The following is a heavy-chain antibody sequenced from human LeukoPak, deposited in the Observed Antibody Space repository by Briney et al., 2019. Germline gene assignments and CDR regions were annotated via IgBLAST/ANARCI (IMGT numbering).Heavy chain of an antibody. CDR3: AKTLPSSWHSFDY. Sequence: GGSETLFCAASGFTFSNYATSWVRQAPGKGLEWVSSISGSVGSTFYADPVKGRFTISRDSSNNMLDLQMNSLRAEDTAVYYCAKTLPSSWHSFDYWGQGTL. CDR2: ISGSVGST. V-gene: IGHV3-23*01. D-gene: IGHD6-13*01. J-gene: IGHJ4*02. CDR1: GFTFSNYA.